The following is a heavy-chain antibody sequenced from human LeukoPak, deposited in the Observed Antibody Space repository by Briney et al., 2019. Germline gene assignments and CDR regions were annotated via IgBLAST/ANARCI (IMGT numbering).Heavy chain of an antibody. CDR1: GFTFSSYG. D-gene: IGHD5-12*01. CDR3: AKSVVATRYLVDY. J-gene: IGHJ4*02. CDR2: ISYDGSNK. V-gene: IGHV3-30*18. Sequence: ERSLRLSCAASGFTFSSYGMHWVRQAPGKGLEWVAVISYDGSNKYYADSVKGRFTISRDNSKNTLYLQMNSLRAEDTAVYYCAKSVVATRYLVDYWGQGTLVTVSS.